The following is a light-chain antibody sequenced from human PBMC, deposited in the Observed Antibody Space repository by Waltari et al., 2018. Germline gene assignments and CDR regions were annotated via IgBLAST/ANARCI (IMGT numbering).Light chain of an antibody. V-gene: IGLV1-40*01. CDR1: SSNIGAGYD. Sequence: QSVLTQLPSVSRAPGQRVTMSCTGSSSNIGAGYDLPWYQQLPGTDPKLLLYCTSSRPSGLPDRFSGSKSGTSASLATSGLPAEEEADYYCQAYDSSTSGCGFRTGTTVTAL. CDR2: CTS. J-gene: IGLJ1*01. CDR3: QAYDSSTSGCG.